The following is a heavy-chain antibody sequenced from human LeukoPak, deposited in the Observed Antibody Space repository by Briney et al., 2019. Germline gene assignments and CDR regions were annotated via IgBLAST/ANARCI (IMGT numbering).Heavy chain of an antibody. J-gene: IGHJ4*02. CDR1: GGSFRGYH. Sequence: PSETLSLTCAAHGGSFRGYHWNWIRQSPEKGLEWIGEINDRGRTNYNPSLKSRVSLSVDTSRKEFSLKLSAVTAADTAVYYCARDPTTVTTLPYYFYFWGQGTLVTVSS. V-gene: IGHV4-34*01. CDR3: ARDPTTVTTLPYYFYF. D-gene: IGHD4-17*01. CDR2: INDRGRT.